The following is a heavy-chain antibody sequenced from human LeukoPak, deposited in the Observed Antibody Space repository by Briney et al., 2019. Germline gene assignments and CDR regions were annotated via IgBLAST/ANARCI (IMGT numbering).Heavy chain of an antibody. J-gene: IGHJ4*02. CDR2: IYYSGST. D-gene: IGHD3-9*01. CDR1: GVPISSSSYH. Sequence: PSETLSLTCSVSGVPISSSSYHWGWIRQPPGKGLEWIASIYYSGSTYYSPSLKSRVTISVDTSKNQFSLKMSSVIAADTAVYHCASLLTYFDYWGQGTLVTVSS. CDR3: ASLLTYFDY. V-gene: IGHV4-39*01.